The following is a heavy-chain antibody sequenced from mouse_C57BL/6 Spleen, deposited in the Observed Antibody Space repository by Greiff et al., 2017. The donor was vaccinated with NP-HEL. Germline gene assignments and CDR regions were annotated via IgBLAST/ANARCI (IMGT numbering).Heavy chain of an antibody. CDR2: IDPNSGGT. J-gene: IGHJ4*01. D-gene: IGHD2-3*01. CDR3: ARSMMVTTLYYYAMDY. CDR1: GYTFTSYW. V-gene: IGHV1-72*01. Sequence: QVQLKQPGAELVKPGASVKLSCKASGYTFTSYWMHWVKQRPGRGLEWIGRIDPNSGGTKYNEKFKSKATLTVDKPSSTAYMQLSSLTSEDSAVYYCARSMMVTTLYYYAMDYWGQGTSVTVSS.